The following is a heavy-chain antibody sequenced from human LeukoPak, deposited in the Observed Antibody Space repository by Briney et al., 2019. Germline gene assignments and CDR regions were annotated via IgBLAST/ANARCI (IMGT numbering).Heavy chain of an antibody. CDR1: GFTFSSYG. CDR2: IKQDGSEK. D-gene: IGHD1-1*01. Sequence: GGSLRLSCAASGFTFSSYGMHWVRQAPGKGLEWVANIKQDGSEKYYVDSVKGRFTISRDNAKNSLYLQMNSLRTEDTAVYYCARVRWNDRGSDYWGQGTLVTVSS. J-gene: IGHJ4*02. CDR3: ARVRWNDRGSDY. V-gene: IGHV3-7*01.